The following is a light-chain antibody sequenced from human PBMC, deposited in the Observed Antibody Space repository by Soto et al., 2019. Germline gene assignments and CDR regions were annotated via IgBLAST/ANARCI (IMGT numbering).Light chain of an antibody. CDR1: QSVPNNY. CDR2: AVS. CDR3: QQYGSSPPGT. Sequence: EIVLTQAPGTLSLSPGERATLSCRASQSVPNNYLAWYQQKPGQAPRRLIYAVSTRATGTPDRFSGSGSGTDFPLTISTLEPEDFAVYYCQQYGSSPPGTFGQGTKVDIK. V-gene: IGKV3-20*01. J-gene: IGKJ1*01.